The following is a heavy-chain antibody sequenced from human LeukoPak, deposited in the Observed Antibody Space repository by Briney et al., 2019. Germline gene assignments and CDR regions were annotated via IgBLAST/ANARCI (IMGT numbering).Heavy chain of an antibody. Sequence: SVKVSCKAYGGTFSNNAISWVRQAPGQGLEWMGGITPIFGTANYAQVFQGRVTITADISTRTAYMELNSLRSDDTAVYYCAQETGGAGNVVRGGHAFDIWGQGTMVTVSS. CDR3: AQETGGAGNVVRGGHAFDI. CDR1: GGTFSNNA. D-gene: IGHD3-10*01. J-gene: IGHJ3*02. V-gene: IGHV1-69*06. CDR2: ITPIFGTA.